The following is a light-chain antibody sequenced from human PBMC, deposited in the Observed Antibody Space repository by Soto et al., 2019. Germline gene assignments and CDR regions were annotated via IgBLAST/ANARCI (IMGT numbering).Light chain of an antibody. Sequence: IQFTQHPSSLSAFVEDRLPITFRSCQGISSWLAWYQQKPGKAPNLLSYAASTLQSGVRSRFSGSGSGTDFTLTISSLQPEDFATYFCQHGYSTPLTFGGGTKVDIK. CDR2: AAS. J-gene: IGKJ4*01. CDR1: QGISSW. CDR3: QHGYSTPLT. V-gene: IGKV1-12*01.